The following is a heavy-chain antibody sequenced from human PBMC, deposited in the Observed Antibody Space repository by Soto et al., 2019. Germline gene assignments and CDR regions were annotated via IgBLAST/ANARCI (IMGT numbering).Heavy chain of an antibody. D-gene: IGHD2-8*01. J-gene: IGHJ6*02. CDR1: GGSISSSSYY. CDR2: IYYSGST. V-gene: IGHV4-30-4*08. CDR3: ARDVLMVYATHYYYYYGMDV. Sequence: PSETLSLTCTVSGGSISSSSYYWGWIRQPPGKGLEWIGYIYYSGSTYYNPSLKSRVTISVDTSKNQFSLKLSSVTAADTAVYYCARDVLMVYATHYYYYYGMDVWGQGTTVTVSS.